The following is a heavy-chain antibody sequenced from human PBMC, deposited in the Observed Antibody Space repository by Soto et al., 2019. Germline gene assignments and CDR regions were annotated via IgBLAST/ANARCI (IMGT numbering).Heavy chain of an antibody. CDR3: ARGVATIGP. CDR2: IYYSGST. V-gene: IGHV4-59*01. J-gene: IGHJ5*02. D-gene: IGHD5-12*01. CDR1: GDSISSYY. Sequence: SETLSLTCTVSGDSISSYYWTWIRQPPGKGLEWIGYIYYSGSTNYNPSLKSRVTISVDTSKNQFSLKLTSVTAADTAVYYCARGVATIGPWGPGTLVTVSS.